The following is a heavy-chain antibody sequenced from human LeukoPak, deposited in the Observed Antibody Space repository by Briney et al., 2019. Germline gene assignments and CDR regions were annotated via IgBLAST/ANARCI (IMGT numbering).Heavy chain of an antibody. CDR3: AKGDNDILTGYYNSFDY. CDR2: ISGGGDDT. V-gene: IGHV3-23*01. J-gene: IGHJ4*02. Sequence: GGSLRLSCAVSGFIFSSSAMSWVRQAPGKGLEWVSAISGGGDDTSYADSVRGRFTVSRDNSKNTLYLQMDSLRAGDTAVYYCAKGDNDILTGYYNSFDYWGQGTLVTVSS. D-gene: IGHD3-9*01. CDR1: GFIFSSSA.